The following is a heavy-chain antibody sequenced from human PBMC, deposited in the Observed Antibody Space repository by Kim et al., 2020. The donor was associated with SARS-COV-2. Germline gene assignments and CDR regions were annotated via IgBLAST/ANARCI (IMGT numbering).Heavy chain of an antibody. CDR3: ARGRPFRWYYYGSGRGRGNYYYGMDV. Sequence: ASVKVSCKASGYTFTSYGISWVRQAPGQGLEWMGWISAYNGNTNYAQKLQGRVTMTTDTSTSTAYMELRSLRSDDTAVYYCARGRPFRWYYYGSGRGRGNYYYGMDVWGQGTTVTVSS. CDR2: ISAYNGNT. CDR1: GYTFTSYG. V-gene: IGHV1-18*04. J-gene: IGHJ6*02. D-gene: IGHD3-10*01.